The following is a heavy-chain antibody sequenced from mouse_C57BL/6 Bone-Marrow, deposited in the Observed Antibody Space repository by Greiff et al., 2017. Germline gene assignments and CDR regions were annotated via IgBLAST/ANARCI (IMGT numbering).Heavy chain of an antibody. Sequence: VQLQQSGAELVRPGASVTLSCHASGYTFTDYEMHWVKQTPVHGLEWIGAIDPETGGTAYNQKFKGKAILTADKSSSTAYMELRSLTSEDSAVYYWTRLLNGYSYYFDYWGQGTTLTVSS. V-gene: IGHV1-15*01. CDR2: IDPETGGT. CDR1: GYTFTDYE. D-gene: IGHD2-3*01. J-gene: IGHJ2*01. CDR3: TRLLNGYSYYFDY.